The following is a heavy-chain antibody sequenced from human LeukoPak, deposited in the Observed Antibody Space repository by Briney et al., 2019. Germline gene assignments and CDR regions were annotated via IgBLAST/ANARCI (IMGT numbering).Heavy chain of an antibody. CDR1: GGSISSYY. CDR3: ARGSGSYGGFDY. J-gene: IGHJ4*02. CDR2: IYYSGST. V-gene: IGHV4-59*01. Sequence: SETLSLTCTVSGGSISSYYWSWIRQPPGKGLEWIEYIYYSGSTNYNPSLKSRVTISVDTSKNQFSLKLSSVTAADTAVYYCARGSGSYGGFDYWGQGTLVTVSS. D-gene: IGHD1-26*01.